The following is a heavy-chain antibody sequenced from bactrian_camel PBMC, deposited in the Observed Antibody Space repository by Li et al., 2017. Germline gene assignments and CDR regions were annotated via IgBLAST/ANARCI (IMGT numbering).Heavy chain of an antibody. CDR2: TDDDGSI. V-gene: IGHV3S55*01. J-gene: IGHJ4*01. CDR3: ARHHPAGRWSLSA. CDR1: GNIDGYC. Sequence: QVQLVESGGGSVQAGESLRLSCVASGNIDGYCTGWFRRAPRPGSEREAVAATDDDGSIYVSPYLKGRFTISRDNAKNTLYLQLNTLKTEDTAMYYCARHHPAGRWSLSAWGQGTQVTVS. D-gene: IGHD2*01.